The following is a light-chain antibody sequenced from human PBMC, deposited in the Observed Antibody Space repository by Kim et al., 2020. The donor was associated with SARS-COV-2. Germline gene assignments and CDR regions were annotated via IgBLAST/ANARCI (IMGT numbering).Light chain of an antibody. CDR3: QGWDSSTVV. V-gene: IGLV3-1*01. CDR1: KFGDKY. Sequence: VSRGQATSIACARDKFGDKYACWYQQKARQSPVLVIYQYSKRPAGTPGRFAGAYAGDSAILTSSGTQDKVEADYCLQGWDSSTVVFGGGTQLTV. J-gene: IGLJ2*01. CDR2: QYS.